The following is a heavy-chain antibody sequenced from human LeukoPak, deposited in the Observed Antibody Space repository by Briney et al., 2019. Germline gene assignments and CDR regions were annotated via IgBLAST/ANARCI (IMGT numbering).Heavy chain of an antibody. CDR3: ARDSSQWLVT. D-gene: IGHD6-19*01. CDR2: IKQDGSEK. V-gene: IGHV3-7*01. CDR1: GFTFSHYW. J-gene: IGHJ4*02. Sequence: PGGFLRLSCAASGFTFSHYWMSWVRQAPGKGLEWVANIKQDGSEKYYVDSVKGRFTISRDDAKNSLYLQMNSLRAEDTAVYYCARDSSQWLVTWGQGTLVTVSS.